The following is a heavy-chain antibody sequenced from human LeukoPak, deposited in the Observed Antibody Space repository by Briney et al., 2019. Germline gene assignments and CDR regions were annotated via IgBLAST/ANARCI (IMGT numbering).Heavy chain of an antibody. CDR3: ARARIAAPLLDY. V-gene: IGHV3-48*03. CDR2: ISDHGKSR. CDR1: GFTFSNYE. Sequence: GGSLRLSCAVSGFTFSNYEMNWVRQTPGKGLEWVSYISDHGKSRNYVDSVKGRFTISRDNAKNSLYLQMNSLRVEDTAVYFCARARIAAPLLDYWGQGTLVTVSS. D-gene: IGHD6-13*01. J-gene: IGHJ4*02.